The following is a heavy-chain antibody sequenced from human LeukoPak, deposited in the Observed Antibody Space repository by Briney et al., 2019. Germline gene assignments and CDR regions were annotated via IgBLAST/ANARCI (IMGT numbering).Heavy chain of an antibody. J-gene: IGHJ3*02. V-gene: IGHV4-34*01. CDR1: GGSFSGYY. D-gene: IGHD2-15*01. CDR2: IYHSGST. CDR3: ARGLRLLPPRFDI. Sequence: SETLSLTCAVYGGSFSGYYWSWIRQPPGKGLEWIGEIYHSGSTNHNPSLKSRVTISVDTSKNQFSLKLSSVTAADTAMYYCARGLRLLPPRFDIWGQGTMVTVSS.